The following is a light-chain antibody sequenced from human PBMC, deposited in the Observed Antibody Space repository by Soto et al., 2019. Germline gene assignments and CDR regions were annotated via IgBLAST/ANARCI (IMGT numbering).Light chain of an antibody. Sequence: EIVLTQSPGTLSLSPGERATLSCRASQSVSRSYLAWYQQKPGQAPRLLIYVASSRATGIPDRFSVSGSGTDFTLTISSLEPEDCAVYYCHQYGSSPSYSTFGPWTKVDI. V-gene: IGKV3-20*01. J-gene: IGKJ3*01. CDR3: HQYGSSPSYST. CDR2: VAS. CDR1: QSVSRSY.